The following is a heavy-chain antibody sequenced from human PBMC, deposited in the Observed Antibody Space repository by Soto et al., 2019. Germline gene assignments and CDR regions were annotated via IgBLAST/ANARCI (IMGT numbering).Heavy chain of an antibody. CDR3: ARGYTMVRGAPGV. Sequence: SETQSLTYGFDGLYFSCFYLILIRQPPGKGLEWIGEINHSGSTNYNPSLKSRVTISVDTSKNQFSLKLSSVTAADTAVYYCARGYTMVRGAPGVWGQGTTVTVSS. J-gene: IGHJ6*02. V-gene: IGHV4-34*01. CDR2: INHSGST. CDR1: GLYFSCFY. D-gene: IGHD3-10*01.